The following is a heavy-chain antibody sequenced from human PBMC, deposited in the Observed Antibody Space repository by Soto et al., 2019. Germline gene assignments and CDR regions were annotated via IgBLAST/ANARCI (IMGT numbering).Heavy chain of an antibody. D-gene: IGHD5-18*01. V-gene: IGHV1-69*01. CDR3: ARDRSSGYSYGYGIGFWFDP. Sequence: QVQLVQSGAEGKKPGSSVKVSCKASGGTFSSYAISWVRQAPGQGLEWMGGIIPIFGTANYAQTFQGRVTITADESTSTACMELSSLRSEDTAVYYCARDRSSGYSYGYGIGFWFDPWGQGTLVTVSS. CDR1: GGTFSSYA. J-gene: IGHJ5*02. CDR2: IIPIFGTA.